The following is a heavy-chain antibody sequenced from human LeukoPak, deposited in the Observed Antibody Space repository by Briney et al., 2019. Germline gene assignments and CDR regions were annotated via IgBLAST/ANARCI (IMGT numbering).Heavy chain of an antibody. CDR2: INHSGST. V-gene: IGHV4-34*01. CDR3: ARLLRGYSGYEYFAY. CDR1: GGSFSGYY. D-gene: IGHD5-12*01. J-gene: IGHJ4*02. Sequence: PSETLSLTCAVYGGSFSGYYWSWIRQPPGKGLEWIGEINHSGSTNYNPSLKSRVTISVDTSKNQFSLKLSSVTAADTAVYYCARLLRGYSGYEYFAYWGQGTLVTVSS.